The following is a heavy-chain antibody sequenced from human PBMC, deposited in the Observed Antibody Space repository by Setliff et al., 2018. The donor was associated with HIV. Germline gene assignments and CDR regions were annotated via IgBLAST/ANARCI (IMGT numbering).Heavy chain of an antibody. V-gene: IGHV7-4-1*02. Sequence: VASVKVSCKASGYTFTSYGMNWVRQAPGQGLEWIGWINTYTGNPTYAQDFTGRFVFSLDTSVRTSYLQISSLKAEDIAVYYCARDGYYYDSSGHLAYYFDYWGQVTLVTVSS. CDR2: INTYTGNP. CDR1: GYTFTSYG. J-gene: IGHJ4*02. CDR3: ARDGYYYDSSGHLAYYFDY. D-gene: IGHD3-22*01.